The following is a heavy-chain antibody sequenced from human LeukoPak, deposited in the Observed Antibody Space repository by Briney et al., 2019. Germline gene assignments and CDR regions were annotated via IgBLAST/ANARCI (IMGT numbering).Heavy chain of an antibody. CDR1: GYTFTGYY. J-gene: IGHJ4*02. CDR3: ARAGGKYDSRTVGY. D-gene: IGHD3-22*01. CDR2: INPNSGGT. Sequence: ASVKVSYKASGYTFTGYYMHWVRQAPGQGLEWMGWINPNSGGTNYAQKFQGRVTMTRDTSISTAYMELSRLRSDDTAVYYCARAGGKYDSRTVGYWGQGTLVTVSS. V-gene: IGHV1-2*02.